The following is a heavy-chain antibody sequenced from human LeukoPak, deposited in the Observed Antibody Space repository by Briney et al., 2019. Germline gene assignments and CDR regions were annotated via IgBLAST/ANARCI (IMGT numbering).Heavy chain of an antibody. D-gene: IGHD3-22*01. V-gene: IGHV3-33*01. Sequence: PGRSLRLSCAASGFTFSSYGMHWVRQAPGKGLEWVAVIWYDGSNKYYADSVKGRFTISRDNSKNTLYLQMNSLRAEDTAVYYCARDIRYYHDSSGYPDFDYWGQGTLVTVSS. J-gene: IGHJ4*02. CDR2: IWYDGSNK. CDR1: GFTFSSYG. CDR3: ARDIRYYHDSSGYPDFDY.